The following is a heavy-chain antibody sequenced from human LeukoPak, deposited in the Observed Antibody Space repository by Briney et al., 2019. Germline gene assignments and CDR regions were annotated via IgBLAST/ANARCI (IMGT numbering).Heavy chain of an antibody. D-gene: IGHD3-22*01. Sequence: GGSLRLSCAASGFTFSSYAMHWVRQAPGKGLEWVAVISYDGSNKYYADSVKGRFTISRDNSKNTLYLQMNSLRAEDTAVYYCARDPVPHSYYYDSSGYYFDYWGQGTLVTVSS. CDR2: ISYDGSNK. CDR1: GFTFSSYA. V-gene: IGHV3-30*04. J-gene: IGHJ4*02. CDR3: ARDPVPHSYYYDSSGYYFDY.